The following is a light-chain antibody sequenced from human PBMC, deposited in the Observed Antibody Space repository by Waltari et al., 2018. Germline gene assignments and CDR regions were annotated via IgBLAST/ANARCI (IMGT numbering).Light chain of an antibody. Sequence: QSALTQPASVSGSPGQSITISCTGNSSDVGSYNSVSWYQDHPGQGPKVIIYDVSDRPSGVSARFSGSKSGNTASLTISGLQAEDEADYYCSSQSSNNVVLFGGGTKVTVL. CDR2: DVS. V-gene: IGLV2-14*03. J-gene: IGLJ3*02. CDR1: SSDVGSYNS. CDR3: SSQSSNNVVL.